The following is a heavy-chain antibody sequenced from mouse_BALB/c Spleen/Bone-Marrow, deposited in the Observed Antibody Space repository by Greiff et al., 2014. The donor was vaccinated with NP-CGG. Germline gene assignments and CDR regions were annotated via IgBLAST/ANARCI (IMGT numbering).Heavy chain of an antibody. Sequence: LQQPGSELVRPGASVKLSCKASGYTFTSHWMHWVKQRHGQGLEWIGNIYPGSGSTNYDEKFKSKGTLTVDTSSSTAYMHLSSLTSEDSAVYYCTRGDGNYWYFDVWGAGTTVTVSS. CDR1: GYTFTSHW. CDR3: TRGDGNYWYFDV. CDR2: IYPGSGST. J-gene: IGHJ1*01. D-gene: IGHD2-1*01. V-gene: IGHV1S22*01.